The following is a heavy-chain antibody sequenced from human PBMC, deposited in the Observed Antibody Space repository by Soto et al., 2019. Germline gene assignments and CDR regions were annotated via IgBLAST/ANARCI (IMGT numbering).Heavy chain of an antibody. J-gene: IGHJ6*02. Sequence: QVQLVQSGGEVKKPGASVKVSCKASGYTFTSYGFSWVRQAPGQGLEWMGWINGYTGNTHYAQKFQGRVTMTIDTSTSTADMEMWTLISADTAVYYCARAWVTGKGGMDDWGQGTTVTVSS. D-gene: IGHD3-16*01. CDR2: INGYTGNT. CDR1: GYTFTSYG. CDR3: ARAWVTGKGGMDD. V-gene: IGHV1-18*01.